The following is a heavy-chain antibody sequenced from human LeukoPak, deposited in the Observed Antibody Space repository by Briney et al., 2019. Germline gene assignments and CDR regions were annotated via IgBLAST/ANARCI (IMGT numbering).Heavy chain of an antibody. Sequence: GGSLRLSCAASGYTFSTYWMHWVRQGPGKGLVWVSRINEDGSSTSYAESVRGRFTISRDNAKNTLYLQMNSLRSEDTAVYYCTRDTFGVRVSWGQGTLVTVSS. CDR1: GYTFSTYW. CDR2: INEDGSST. J-gene: IGHJ4*02. CDR3: TRDTFGVRVS. D-gene: IGHD5/OR15-5a*01. V-gene: IGHV3-74*01.